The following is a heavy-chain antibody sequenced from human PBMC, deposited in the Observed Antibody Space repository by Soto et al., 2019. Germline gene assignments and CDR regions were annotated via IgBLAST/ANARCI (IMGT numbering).Heavy chain of an antibody. J-gene: IGHJ4*02. Sequence: GGSLRLSCAASGFTFTRYSMNWVRQAPGKGLEWVSSISSTTNYIYYADSMKGRFTVSRDNAKNSVYLEMNSLSAEDTALYYCARGSEDLTSNFDYWGQGTLVTVSS. CDR1: GFTFTRYS. CDR3: ARGSEDLTSNFDY. V-gene: IGHV3-21*01. CDR2: ISSTTNYI.